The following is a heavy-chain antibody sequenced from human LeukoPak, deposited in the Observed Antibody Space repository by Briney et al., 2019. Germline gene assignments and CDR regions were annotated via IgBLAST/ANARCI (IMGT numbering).Heavy chain of an antibody. V-gene: IGHV3-23*01. Sequence: GTLRLSCVASGFTFTTYGMNWVRQAPGKGLDWVSGITGSGDRTYYADSVKGRFTIYRDNSKNTLYLQMNSLRAEDTAVYYCARGVQYDSSGYCAFDIWGQGTMVTVSS. CDR1: GFTFTTYG. J-gene: IGHJ3*02. CDR2: ITGSGDRT. D-gene: IGHD3-22*01. CDR3: ARGVQYDSSGYCAFDI.